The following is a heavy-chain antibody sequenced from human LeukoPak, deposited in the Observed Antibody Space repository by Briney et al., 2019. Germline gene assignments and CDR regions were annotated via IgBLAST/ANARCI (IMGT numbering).Heavy chain of an antibody. V-gene: IGHV4-34*01. CDR1: GGSFSGYY. J-gene: IGHJ5*02. CDR3: ARGPISGYFSWFDP. CDR2: INHSGST. D-gene: IGHD3-22*01. Sequence: SETLSLTCAVYGGSFSGYYWSWIRQPPGKGLEWIGEINHSGSTNYNPPLKSRVTISVDTSKNQFSLKLSSVTAADTAVYYCARGPISGYFSWFDPWGQGTLVTVSS.